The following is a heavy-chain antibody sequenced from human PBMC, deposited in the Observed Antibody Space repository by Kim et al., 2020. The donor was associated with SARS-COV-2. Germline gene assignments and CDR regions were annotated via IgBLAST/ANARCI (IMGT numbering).Heavy chain of an antibody. CDR1: GASITTYY. J-gene: IGHJ4*02. D-gene: IGHD4-17*01. Sequence: SETLSLTCTVSGASITTYYWSWIRQPPGKGLEWIGYMYYSGTTNYNPSLKSRVTISVDTSTNQFSLQLSSVTAADTAIYYCARGRDYGVVWGQGTLVTVSS. CDR2: MYYSGTT. V-gene: IGHV4-59*01. CDR3: ARGRDYGVV.